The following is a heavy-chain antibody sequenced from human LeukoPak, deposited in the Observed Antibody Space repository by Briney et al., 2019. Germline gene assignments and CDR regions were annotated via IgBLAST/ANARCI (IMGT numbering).Heavy chain of an antibody. CDR2: INPNSGGT. CDR1: GYTFTGYY. J-gene: IGHJ4*02. Sequence: ASVKVSCKASGYTFTGYYMHWVRQAPGQGLEWMGWINPNSGGTNYAQKFQGRVTMTRDTSISTAYMELSRLRSDDTAVYYYAAEAYYDSSGYSDYWGQGTLVTVSS. V-gene: IGHV1-2*02. D-gene: IGHD3-22*01. CDR3: AAEAYYDSSGYSDY.